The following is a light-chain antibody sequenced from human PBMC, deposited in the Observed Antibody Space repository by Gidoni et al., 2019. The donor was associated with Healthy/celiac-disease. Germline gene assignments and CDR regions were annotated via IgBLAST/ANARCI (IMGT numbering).Light chain of an antibody. Sequence: QSALTQPRSVSWSPGQSFTISCTGTSSDVVGYNYVSWYQQHPGKAPKLMIYDVSKRPSGVHDRFSGSKSGNTASINSSGVQAEDEADYYCCSYAGSYTPIYVFGTGTKVTVL. V-gene: IGLV2-11*01. J-gene: IGLJ1*01. CDR2: DVS. CDR1: SSDVVGYNY. CDR3: CSYAGSYTPIYV.